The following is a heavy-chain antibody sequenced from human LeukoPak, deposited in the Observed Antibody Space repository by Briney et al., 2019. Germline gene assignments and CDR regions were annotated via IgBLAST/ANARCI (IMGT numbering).Heavy chain of an antibody. CDR1: GFTFSSYA. CDR2: ISGSGGST. V-gene: IGHV3-23*01. CDR3: AQTPSGWYDYYFDY. J-gene: IGHJ4*02. Sequence: GGSLRLSCAASGFTFSSYAMSWVRQAPGKGLEWVSAISGSGGSTYYADSVKGRFTISRDNSKNTLYLQMNSLRAEDTAVYYCAQTPSGWYDYYFDYWGQGTLVTVSS. D-gene: IGHD6-19*01.